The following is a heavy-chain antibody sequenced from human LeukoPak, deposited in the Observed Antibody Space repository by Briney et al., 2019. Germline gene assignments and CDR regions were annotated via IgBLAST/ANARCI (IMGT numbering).Heavy chain of an antibody. CDR2: INHSGST. J-gene: IGHJ4*02. D-gene: IGHD3-16*02. V-gene: IGHV4-34*01. CDR1: GGSFSGYY. CDR3: ARGGTYYDYVWGSYRLYYFDY. Sequence: SETLSLTCAVYGGSFSGYYWSWIRQPPGKGLEWIGEINHSGSTNYNPSLKSRFTISVDTSKNHFSLKLSSVTAADMAVYYCARGGTYYDYVWGSYRLYYFDYWGQGTLVTVSS.